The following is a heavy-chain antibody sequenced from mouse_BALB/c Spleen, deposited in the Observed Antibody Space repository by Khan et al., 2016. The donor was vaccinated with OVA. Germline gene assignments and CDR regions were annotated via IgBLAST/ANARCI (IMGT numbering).Heavy chain of an antibody. CDR1: GFSLISYG. Sequence: QVQLKESGPGLVAPSQSLSITCTVLGFSLISYGVHWVRQPPGKGLEWLGVIWGDGSTNYHSALKSRLSITKDNSKSQVFLKLNSLQTDDTATYXSAKPRDGYPYGMDYWGQGTSVTVSS. CDR2: IWGDGST. CDR3: AKPRDGYPYGMDY. J-gene: IGHJ4*01. D-gene: IGHD2-3*01. V-gene: IGHV2-3*01.